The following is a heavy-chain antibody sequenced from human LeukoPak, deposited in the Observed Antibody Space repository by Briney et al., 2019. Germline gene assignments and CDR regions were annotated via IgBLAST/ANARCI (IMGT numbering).Heavy chain of an antibody. V-gene: IGHV4-39*07. CDR3: ARAFYSGSYPGAFDI. Sequence: SETLSLTCTVSGYSISSYYWGWIRQPPGKGLEWIGSIYYSGSTYYNPSLKSRVTISVDTSKNQFSLKLSSVTAADTAVYYCARAFYSGSYPGAFDIWGQGTMVTVSS. D-gene: IGHD1-26*01. CDR2: IYYSGST. J-gene: IGHJ3*02. CDR1: GYSISSYY.